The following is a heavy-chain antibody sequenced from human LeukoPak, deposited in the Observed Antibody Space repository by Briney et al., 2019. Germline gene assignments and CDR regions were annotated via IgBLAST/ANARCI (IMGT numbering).Heavy chain of an antibody. CDR1: GASISSGYW. V-gene: IGHV4-4*02. CDR2: IYHSGST. Sequence: SGTLSLTCAVSGASISSGYWWSWVRQPPGEGLEWIGEIYHSGSTNHNPSLKSRVTISVDKSKSQFSLNLSSVTAADTAVYYCARDVMGVIRGIRFHYWGQGTLVTVSS. J-gene: IGHJ4*02. CDR3: ARDVMGVIRGIRFHY. D-gene: IGHD3-10*01.